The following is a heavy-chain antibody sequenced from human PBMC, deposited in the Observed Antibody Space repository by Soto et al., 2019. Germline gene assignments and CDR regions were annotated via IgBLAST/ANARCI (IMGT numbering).Heavy chain of an antibody. V-gene: IGHV3-73*01. D-gene: IGHD4-17*01. CDR1: GFTFSGSA. Sequence: EVQLVESGGGLVQPGGSLKPSCAASGFTFSGSAMHWDRQASGKGLEWVGRIRSKANSYATAYAASVKGRFTISRDDSKNTAYLQMNSLKTEDTAVYYCTMTTVTTWGYWGQGTLVTVSS. CDR2: IRSKANSYAT. CDR3: TMTTVTTWGY. J-gene: IGHJ4*02.